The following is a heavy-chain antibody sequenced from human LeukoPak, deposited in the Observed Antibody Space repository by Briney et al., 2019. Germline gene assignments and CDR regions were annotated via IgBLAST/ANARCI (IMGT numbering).Heavy chain of an antibody. CDR2: ISAYNGNT. J-gene: IGHJ4*02. Sequence: ASVKVSCKASGYTFTSYGISWVRQAPGQGLEWMGWISAYNGNTNYAQKLQGRVTMTTDTSTSTAYMELRSLRSDDTAVYYCARDILTGYYNEGFDYWGQGTLVTVSS. D-gene: IGHD3-9*01. V-gene: IGHV1-18*01. CDR3: ARDILTGYYNEGFDY. CDR1: GYTFTSYG.